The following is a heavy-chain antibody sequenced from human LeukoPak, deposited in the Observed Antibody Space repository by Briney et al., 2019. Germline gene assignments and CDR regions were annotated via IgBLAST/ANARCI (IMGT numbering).Heavy chain of an antibody. CDR2: IYHSGST. J-gene: IGHJ4*02. V-gene: IGHV4-61*08. CDR3: ARANGVPSPRFDY. D-gene: IGHD4-17*01. Sequence: SETLSLTCTVSGGSISSGGYYWSWIRQPPGKGLEWIGYIYHSGSTNYNPSLKSRVTISVDTSKNQFSLKLNSVTAADTAVYYCARANGVPSPRFDYWGQGTLVTVSS. CDR1: GGSISSGGYY.